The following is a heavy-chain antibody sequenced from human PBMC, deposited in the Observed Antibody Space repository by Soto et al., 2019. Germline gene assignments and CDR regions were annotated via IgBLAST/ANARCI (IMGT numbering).Heavy chain of an antibody. D-gene: IGHD3-3*01. CDR2: ISSSSSTI. Sequence: GGSLRLSCAASGFTFSSYSMNWVRQAPGKGLEWVSYISSSSSTIYYADSVKGRFTISRDNAKNSLYLQMNSLRDEDTAVYYCAKVAYYDFWSGYYAGLDYWGQGTLVTVSS. J-gene: IGHJ4*02. CDR1: GFTFSSYS. V-gene: IGHV3-48*02. CDR3: AKVAYYDFWSGYYAGLDY.